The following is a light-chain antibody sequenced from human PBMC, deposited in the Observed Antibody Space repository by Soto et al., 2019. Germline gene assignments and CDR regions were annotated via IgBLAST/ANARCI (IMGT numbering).Light chain of an antibody. J-gene: IGKJ4*01. V-gene: IGKV1-5*03. CDR1: QTISSW. CDR2: KAS. CDR3: QQIYSNPVT. Sequence: IQMTQSPSTLSGSVGDRVTITCRASQTISSWLAWYQQKPGKAPKLLIYKASTLKSGVPSRFSGSGSGTDFTLTISSLQPGDFATYYCQQIYSNPVTFGGGTKVDI.